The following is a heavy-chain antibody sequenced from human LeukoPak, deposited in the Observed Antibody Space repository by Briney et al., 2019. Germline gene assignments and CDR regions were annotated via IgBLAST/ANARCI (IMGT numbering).Heavy chain of an antibody. D-gene: IGHD1-14*01. CDR2: ISYDGGNK. CDR1: GFTFSSYA. V-gene: IGHV3-30*04. Sequence: GGSLRLSCAASGFTFSSYAIHWVRQAPGKGLEWVAAISYDGGNKYYADSVKGRFTISRDNSKNTLYLQVNSLRAEDTAVYYCARDELTDYYGMDVWGKGTTVTVSS. CDR3: ARDELTDYYGMDV. J-gene: IGHJ6*04.